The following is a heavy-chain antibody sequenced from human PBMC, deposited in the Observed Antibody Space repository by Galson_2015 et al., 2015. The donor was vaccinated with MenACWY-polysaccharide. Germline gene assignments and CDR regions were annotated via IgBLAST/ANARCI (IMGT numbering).Heavy chain of an antibody. CDR2: TRYDGRDK. CDR1: GFTFSSYG. CDR3: AKDRTAAASDGDY. V-gene: IGHV3-30*02. D-gene: IGHD6-13*01. Sequence: SLRLSCATSGFTFSSYGMHWVRQAPGKGLKWVAFTRYDGRDKYYADSVKGRFTLSRDNSKNTLYLQMDSLRAEDTAVYYCAKDRTAAASDGDYWGQGTLVTVSS. J-gene: IGHJ4*02.